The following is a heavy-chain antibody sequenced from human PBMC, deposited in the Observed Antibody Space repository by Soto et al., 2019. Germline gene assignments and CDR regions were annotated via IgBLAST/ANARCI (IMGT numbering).Heavy chain of an antibody. V-gene: IGHV4-59*01. Sequence: PSETLSLTCTVSGGSISSYYWSWIRQTPGKGLEWIGCIYYSGSTDYNPSLKSRVTISVDQSKNQFSLKLSSVTAADTAVYYCARSDGRYWGQGTLVTVSS. J-gene: IGHJ4*02. CDR3: ARSDGRY. CDR1: GGSISSYY. CDR2: IYYSGST.